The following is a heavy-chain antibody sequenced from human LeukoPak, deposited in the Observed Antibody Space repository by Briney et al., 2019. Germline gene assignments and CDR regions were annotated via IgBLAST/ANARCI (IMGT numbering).Heavy chain of an antibody. V-gene: IGHV3-48*03. CDR3: ARDSHKFDSSGYYPDAFDI. CDR1: GLTFSSYE. Sequence: SGGSLRLSCAASGLTFSSYEMNWVRPAPGKGLEWVSYISSSGSSIYYADSVKGRFTISRDNAKKSLYLQMHSLRAEDTAVYYCARDSHKFDSSGYYPDAFDIWGQGTMVTVSS. CDR2: ISSSGSSI. D-gene: IGHD3-22*01. J-gene: IGHJ3*02.